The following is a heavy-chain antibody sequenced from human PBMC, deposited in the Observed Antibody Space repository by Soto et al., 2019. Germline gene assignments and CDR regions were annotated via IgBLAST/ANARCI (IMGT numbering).Heavy chain of an antibody. Sequence: QVQLVQSGAEVKKPGASVKVSCKASGYTFTSYYMHWVRQAPGQGLEWMGRINPSGGSTNYAQKFQGRVTMTRDKSTSTIYMELRSLRSEDTAVYYCTRYRIVGPTGLDYWGQGTLVTVSS. J-gene: IGHJ4*02. D-gene: IGHD1-26*01. CDR3: TRYRIVGPTGLDY. CDR2: INPSGGST. V-gene: IGHV1-46*03. CDR1: GYTFTSYY.